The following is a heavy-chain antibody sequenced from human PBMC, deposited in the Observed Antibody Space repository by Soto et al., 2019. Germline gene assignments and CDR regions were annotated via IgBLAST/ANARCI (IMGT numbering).Heavy chain of an antibody. CDR3: AKREGSSSDTQDYYYGMDV. CDR2: ISYDGSNK. V-gene: IGHV3-30*18. D-gene: IGHD6-6*01. CDR1: GFTFSSYG. Sequence: GESLKISCAASGFTFSSYGMHWVRQAPGKGLEWVAVISYDGSNKYYADSVKGRFTISRDNSKNTLYLQMNSLRAEDTAVYYCAKREGSSSDTQDYYYGMDVWGQGTTVTVSS. J-gene: IGHJ6*02.